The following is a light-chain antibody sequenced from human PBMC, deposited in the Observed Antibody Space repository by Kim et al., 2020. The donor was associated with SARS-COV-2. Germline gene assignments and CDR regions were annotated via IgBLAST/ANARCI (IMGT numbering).Light chain of an antibody. V-gene: IGLV1-44*01. CDR1: ISNIGSNV. J-gene: IGLJ3*02. Sequence: GQRVPISCSGSISNIGSNVVNWYRQLPGTAPKLLMYSNDYRPSGVPDRFSGSKSGTSASLAISGLQSEDEADYYCAAWDDSLKGSVFGGGTQLTVL. CDR2: SND. CDR3: AAWDDSLKGSV.